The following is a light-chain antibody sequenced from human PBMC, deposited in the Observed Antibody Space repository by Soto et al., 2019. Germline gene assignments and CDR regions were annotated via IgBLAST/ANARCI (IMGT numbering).Light chain of an antibody. V-gene: IGLV2-14*03. CDR3: TSFTSRHTYD. CDR1: SSDVGGYNY. J-gene: IGLJ1*01. CDR2: DVS. Sequence: QSVLTQPASVSGSPGQSITISCTGSSSDVGGYNYVSWYQQHPDKAPRLMIYDVSNRPSGVSDRFSGSKSGDTASLTISGLQAEDEADYYCTSFTSRHTYDFGTGTKVTVL.